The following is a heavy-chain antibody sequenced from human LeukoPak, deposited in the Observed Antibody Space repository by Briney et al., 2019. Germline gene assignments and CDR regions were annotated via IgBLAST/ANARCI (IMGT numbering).Heavy chain of an antibody. D-gene: IGHD3-3*01. CDR3: ARDRAWNYFDY. V-gene: IGHV3-30*03. CDR1: GFTFSSYG. CDR2: ISNDGSRK. J-gene: IGHJ4*02. Sequence: PGGSLRHSCAASGFTFSSYGMHWVRQAPGKGLEWVAIISNDGSRKYYAHSVEGRFTISRDNSKNTLYLQMDSLRAEDTAVYYCARDRAWNYFDYWGQGTLVTVSS.